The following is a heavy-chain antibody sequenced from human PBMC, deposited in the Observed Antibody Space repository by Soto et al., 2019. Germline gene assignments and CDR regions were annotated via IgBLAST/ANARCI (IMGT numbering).Heavy chain of an antibody. Sequence: GGSLRLSCAASGFTFSSYGMHWVRQAPGKGLEWVAVIWYDGSNKYYVDSVKGRFTISRDNSKNTLYLQMNSLRAEDTAVYYCARPVDPMYSSGWYVGGAFDIWGQGTMVTVSS. D-gene: IGHD6-19*01. CDR2: IWYDGSNK. J-gene: IGHJ3*02. CDR3: ARPVDPMYSSGWYVGGAFDI. V-gene: IGHV3-33*01. CDR1: GFTFSSYG.